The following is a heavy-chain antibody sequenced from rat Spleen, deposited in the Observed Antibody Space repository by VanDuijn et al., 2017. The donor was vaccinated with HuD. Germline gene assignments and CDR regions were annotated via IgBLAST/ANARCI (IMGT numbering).Heavy chain of an antibody. CDR2: ISYDGSST. V-gene: IGHV5-29*01. Sequence: EVKLVESGGGLVQPGSSLKLSCAASGFTFSNYGMAWVRQAPTKGLEWVATISYDGSSTYYRDSVKGRFTISRDNAKSTLYLQMVSLRSEDTATYYCARHSYYSGDYFDYWGQGVMVTVSS. J-gene: IGHJ2*01. CDR3: ARHSYYSGDYFDY. D-gene: IGHD1-1*01. CDR1: GFTFSNYG.